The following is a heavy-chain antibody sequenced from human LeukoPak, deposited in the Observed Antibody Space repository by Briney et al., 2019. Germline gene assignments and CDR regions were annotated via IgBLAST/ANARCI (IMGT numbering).Heavy chain of an antibody. Sequence: SETLSLTCTVSGGSISSYYWSWIRQPPGKGLEWIGYIYYSGSTNYNPSLKSRVTISVDTSKNQFSLKLSSVTAADTAVYYCARDRAYYDFWSGYPGVDYYYYMDVWGKGTTVTVSS. CDR2: IYYSGST. V-gene: IGHV4-59*01. CDR1: GGSISSYY. CDR3: ARDRAYYDFWSGYPGVDYYYYMDV. D-gene: IGHD3-3*01. J-gene: IGHJ6*03.